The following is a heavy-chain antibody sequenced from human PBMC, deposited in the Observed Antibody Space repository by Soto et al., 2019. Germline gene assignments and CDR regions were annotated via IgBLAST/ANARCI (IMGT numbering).Heavy chain of an antibody. Sequence: SETLSLTCTVSGGSISSYYWSWIRQPPGKGLEWIGYIYYSGSTYYNPSLKSRVTISVDTSKNQFSLKLSSVTAADTAVYYCARGDFLAALHGMDVWGQGTTVTVSS. D-gene: IGHD6-6*01. CDR1: GGSISSYY. CDR3: ARGDFLAALHGMDV. J-gene: IGHJ6*02. V-gene: IGHV4-30-4*08. CDR2: IYYSGST.